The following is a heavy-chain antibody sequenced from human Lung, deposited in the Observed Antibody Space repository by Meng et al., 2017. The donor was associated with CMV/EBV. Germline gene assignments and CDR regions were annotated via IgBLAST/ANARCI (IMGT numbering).Heavy chain of an antibody. D-gene: IGHD2-2*01. Sequence: EVRLVEAGGGLVQPGGSLRLSCEASGFIVSTKYMNWVRQAPGKGLEWVSVIYSGGSTYYTDSVKGRFTISRDNSKSTLYLQMNSLRTEDTAVYYCARGEVPAIIDYWGQGILVTVSS. CDR1: GFIVSTKY. CDR2: IYSGGST. V-gene: IGHV3-66*01. CDR3: ARGEVPAIIDY. J-gene: IGHJ4*02.